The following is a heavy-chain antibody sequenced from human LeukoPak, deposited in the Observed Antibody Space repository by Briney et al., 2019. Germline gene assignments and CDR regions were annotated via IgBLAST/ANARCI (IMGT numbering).Heavy chain of an antibody. D-gene: IGHD3-22*01. CDR2: IYHSGST. V-gene: IGHV4-59*12. J-gene: IGHJ3*02. Sequence: SETLSLTCTVSGGSISSYYWSWIRQPPGKGLEWIGYIYHSGSTCYNPSLKSRVTISVDRSKNQFSLKLSSVTAADTAVYYCAGAPGYYYDSRVLHAFDIWGQGTMVTVSS. CDR3: AGAPGYYYDSRVLHAFDI. CDR1: GGSISSYY.